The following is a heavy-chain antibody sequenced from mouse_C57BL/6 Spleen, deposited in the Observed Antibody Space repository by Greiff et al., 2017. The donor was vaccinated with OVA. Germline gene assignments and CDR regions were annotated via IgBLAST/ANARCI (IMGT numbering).Heavy chain of an antibody. Sequence: EVHLVESGGGLVKPGGSLKLSCAASVFTFSDYGMHWVRQAPEKGLEWVAYISSGSSTLYYADTVKGRFTISRDNAKNTLFLHMTSLRSEDTDMYYGARGLLLVMDYWGQGTSVTVSA. D-gene: IGHD2-10*01. CDR3: ARGLLLVMDY. J-gene: IGHJ4*01. CDR1: VFTFSDYG. CDR2: ISSGSSTL. V-gene: IGHV5-17*01.